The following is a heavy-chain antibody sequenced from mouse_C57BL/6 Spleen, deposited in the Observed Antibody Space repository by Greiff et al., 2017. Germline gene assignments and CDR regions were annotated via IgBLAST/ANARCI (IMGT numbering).Heavy chain of an antibody. Sequence: VQLQQSGAELVKPGASVKISCKASGYAFSSYWMNWVKQRPGKGLEWMGQIYPGDGATNNNGKFKGKATLTADKSSSTAYMQLSSLTSEDSAVYFCARGGYGSSSFAYWGQGTLVTVSA. CDR3: ARGGYGSSSFAY. CDR1: GYAFSSYW. V-gene: IGHV1-80*01. D-gene: IGHD1-1*01. CDR2: IYPGDGAT. J-gene: IGHJ3*01.